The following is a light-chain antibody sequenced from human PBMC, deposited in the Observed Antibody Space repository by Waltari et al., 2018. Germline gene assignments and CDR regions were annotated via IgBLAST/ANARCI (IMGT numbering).Light chain of an antibody. J-gene: IGLJ2*01. V-gene: IGLV2-11*01. CDR1: SNDVGGYHY. CDR2: DVT. CDR3: SSCGGTYFV. Sequence: QSALTQPRSVSGSPGQSVTISCTGTSNDVGGYHYVSWYQHHPGEVPKLMIYDVTQRPAGVPDRFSGSKSGNTASLTISGLQADDEADYYCSSCGGTYFVFGGGTRLTVL.